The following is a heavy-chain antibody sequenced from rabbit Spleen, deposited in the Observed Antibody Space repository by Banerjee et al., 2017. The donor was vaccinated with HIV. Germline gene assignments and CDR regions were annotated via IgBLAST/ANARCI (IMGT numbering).Heavy chain of an antibody. D-gene: IGHD1-1*01. V-gene: IGHV1S45*01. CDR1: GLDFTSSHC. J-gene: IGHJ3*01. Sequence: EQLEESGGDLVQPGGSLTLTCKASGLDFTSSHCICWVRQAPGKGLEWIGCINTGSGNTGYASWAKGRFTISKTSSTTVTLQMTSLTAADTATYFCARDLPDIIGWNFGFWGQGTLVTVS. CDR3: ARDLPDIIGWNFGF. CDR2: INTGSGNT.